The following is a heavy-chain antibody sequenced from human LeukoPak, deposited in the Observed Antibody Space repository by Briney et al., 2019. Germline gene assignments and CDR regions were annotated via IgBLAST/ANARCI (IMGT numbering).Heavy chain of an antibody. D-gene: IGHD3-16*01. J-gene: IGHJ4*02. Sequence: SETLSLTCTVSDDSISDYYRGWIRQPPGKGLEWIGYFHNSGTSTYNPSLKSRVTISADTSKNQFSLKLNSLTTADTAVYYCTRGAGWLIDYWGQGILVTVST. CDR3: TRGAGWLIDY. V-gene: IGHV4-59*01. CDR1: DDSISDYY. CDR2: FHNSGTS.